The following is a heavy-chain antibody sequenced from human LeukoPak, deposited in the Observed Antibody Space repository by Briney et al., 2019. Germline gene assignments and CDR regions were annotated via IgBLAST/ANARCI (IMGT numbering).Heavy chain of an antibody. CDR2: IDYDGRST. CDR3: ATIAAADKDY. V-gene: IGHV3-74*01. Sequence: PGGSLRLSCAASGFTFSSYAMSWVRQAPGKGLVWVSRIDYDGRSTIYADSVKGRFTISRDNAKNTLYLQMNSLRAEDTAMYYCATIAAADKDYWGQGTLVTVSS. CDR1: GFTFSSYA. J-gene: IGHJ4*02. D-gene: IGHD6-13*01.